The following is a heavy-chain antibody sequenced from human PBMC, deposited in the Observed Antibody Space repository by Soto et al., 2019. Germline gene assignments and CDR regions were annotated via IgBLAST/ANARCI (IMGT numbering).Heavy chain of an antibody. CDR3: AREYCSSTSCYHSHYYYYMDV. D-gene: IGHD2-2*01. Sequence: GGSLRLSCAASGFTFSSYAMHWVRQAPGKGLEYVSAISSNGGSTYYANSVKGRFTISRDNSKNTLYLQMGSLRAEDMAVYYCAREYCSSTSCYHSHYYYYMDVWGKGTTVTVSS. CDR1: GFTFSSYA. V-gene: IGHV3-64*01. CDR2: ISSNGGST. J-gene: IGHJ6*03.